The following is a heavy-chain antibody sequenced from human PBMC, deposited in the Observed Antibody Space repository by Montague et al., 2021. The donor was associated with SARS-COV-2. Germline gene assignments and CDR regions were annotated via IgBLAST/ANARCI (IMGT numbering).Heavy chain of an antibody. CDR3: AASAWTNGYFDF. CDR2: IYYNGST. J-gene: IGHJ4*02. D-gene: IGHD1/OR15-1a*01. V-gene: IGHV4-59*08. Sequence: SETLSLTCTVSGNSISNYYWSWIRQPPGKGLECIGYIYYNGSTNYNPSLKSRASISLDTPNNKFSLKMASVTAADTAVSFCAASAWTNGYFDFWGQGFLVTVSS. CDR1: GNSISNYY.